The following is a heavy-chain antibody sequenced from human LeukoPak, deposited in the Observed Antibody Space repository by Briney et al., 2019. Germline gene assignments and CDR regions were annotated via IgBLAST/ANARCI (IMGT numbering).Heavy chain of an antibody. V-gene: IGHV3-7*01. J-gene: IGHJ2*01. D-gene: IGHD7-27*01. CDR3: ARNDWGMGSFWYFTL. Sequence: GGSLRLSCEASQFTFSHYWMSWVRQAPVKGLEWVAYIKQDGTEKQYVESVKGRFTISRDNAKNSLFLQLNSLSAEDTAVYFCARNDWGMGSFWYFTLWGRGTLVTVSS. CDR2: IKQDGTEK. CDR1: QFTFSHYW.